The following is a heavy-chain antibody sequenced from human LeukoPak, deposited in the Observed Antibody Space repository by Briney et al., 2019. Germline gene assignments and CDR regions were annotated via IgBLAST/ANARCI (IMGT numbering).Heavy chain of an antibody. J-gene: IGHJ3*02. V-gene: IGHV3-21*01. CDR3: ARVGNSGYDWVGAFDS. D-gene: IGHD5-12*01. CDR1: GFTFSNYN. Sequence: GGSLRLSCAASGFTFSNYNMHWVRQAPGKGLEWVSSISQNSIHIYYADSVQGRFTISRDNAKNSLYLQMNYLRVEDTAVYYCARVGNSGYDWVGAFDSWGQGTMVTVSS. CDR2: ISQNSIHI.